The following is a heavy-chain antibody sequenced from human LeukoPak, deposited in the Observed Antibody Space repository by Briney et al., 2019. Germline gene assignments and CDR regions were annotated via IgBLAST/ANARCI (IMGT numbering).Heavy chain of an antibody. CDR1: GFTFSSYS. J-gene: IGHJ5*02. V-gene: IGHV3-48*01. D-gene: IGHD1-26*01. CDR2: ISSSSSTI. CDR3: ARGSGSYSFNLLGFDP. Sequence: GGSLRLSCAASGFTFSSYSMNWVRQAPGKGLEWFSYISSSSSTIYYADSVRGRFTISRDNAKNSLYLQMNSLRAGDTAVYYCARGSGSYSFNLLGFDPWGQGTLVSVSS.